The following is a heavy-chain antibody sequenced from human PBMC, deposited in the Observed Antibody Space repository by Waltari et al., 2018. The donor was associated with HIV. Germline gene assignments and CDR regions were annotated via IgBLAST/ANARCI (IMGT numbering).Heavy chain of an antibody. CDR1: GFLLADHY. CDR2: INAVDGDA. Sequence: VQPKTEMGKPGASVRLSCRVSGFLLADHYIHWGSQGPRYSCEWMGIINAVDGDAHSAQKFQDRVTLTRDLFTCTLYLDVMILRSDDTAVYFCARAGLRGLIQDFDIWGQGTQLIVSS. J-gene: IGHJ4*02. V-gene: IGHV1-46*01. CDR3: ARAGLRGLIQDFDI.